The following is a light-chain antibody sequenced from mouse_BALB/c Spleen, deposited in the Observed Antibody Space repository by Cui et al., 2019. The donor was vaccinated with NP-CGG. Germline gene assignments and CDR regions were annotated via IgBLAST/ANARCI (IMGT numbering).Light chain of an antibody. CDR2: GTN. CDR3: ALWYSNHWV. Sequence: QAVVTKESSITTSPGETVTITCRSSTGAVTTSNYANWVQEKPDHLFTGLIGGTNNRVPGVPARFSGSLIGDKAALTITGAQTEDETIYFCALWYSNHWVFGGGTKLTVL. J-gene: IGLJ1*01. CDR1: TGAVTTSNY. V-gene: IGLV1*01.